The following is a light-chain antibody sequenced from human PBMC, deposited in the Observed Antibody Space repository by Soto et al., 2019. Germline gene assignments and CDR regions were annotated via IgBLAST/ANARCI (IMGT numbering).Light chain of an antibody. J-gene: IGKJ4*01. Sequence: EIVLTQSPATLCLSPGERATLSCCASQSVRSSYLAWYHQKPGLAPRLLIYDASSSAPGIPDRFSGSGSGTAFTLTISRLVHEAFAVYYCQQYANSPALTFGGATQVEIK. V-gene: IGKV3D-20*01. CDR1: QSVRSSY. CDR2: DAS. CDR3: QQYANSPALT.